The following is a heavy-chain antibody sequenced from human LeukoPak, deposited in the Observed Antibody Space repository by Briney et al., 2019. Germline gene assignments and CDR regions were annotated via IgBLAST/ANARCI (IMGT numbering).Heavy chain of an antibody. V-gene: IGHV3-20*04. CDR2: INWNGGST. D-gene: IGHD3-10*01. J-gene: IGHJ3*02. CDR3: ARANYYGSGTPSGNAFDI. Sequence: PGGSLRLSCAASGFTFDDYGMSWVRQAPGKGLEWVSGINWNGGSTGYADSVKGRFTISRDNAKNSLYLQMNSLRAEDTALYYCARANYYGSGTPSGNAFDIWGQGTMVTVSS. CDR1: GFTFDDYG.